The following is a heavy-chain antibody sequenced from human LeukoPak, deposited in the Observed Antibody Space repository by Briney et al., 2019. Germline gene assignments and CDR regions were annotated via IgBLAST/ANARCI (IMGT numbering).Heavy chain of an antibody. CDR2: IRSKAYGGTT. CDR1: GFTFGDYA. CDR3: ATSPGLGYSSSLTGVDY. V-gene: IGHV3-49*03. D-gene: IGHD6-6*01. J-gene: IGHJ4*02. Sequence: GGSLRLSCTASGFTFGDYAMSWFRQAPGKELEWVGFIRSKAYGGTTEYAASVKGRFTISRDNAKNSLYLQMNSLRAEDTAVYYCATSPGLGYSSSLTGVDYWGQGTLVTVSS.